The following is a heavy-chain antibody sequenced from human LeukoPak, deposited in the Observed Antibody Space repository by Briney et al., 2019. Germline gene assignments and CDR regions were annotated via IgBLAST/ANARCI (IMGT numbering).Heavy chain of an antibody. V-gene: IGHV4-30-2*01. D-gene: IGHD3-22*01. CDR2: IHHTGSA. CDR3: ARRQYDSRGYRFDY. Sequence: SETLSLTCAVSGGSISSDNYSWSWIRQPPGKALEWIGYIHHTGSAYYNPSLKSRVTLSVDKSKNHFSLTLSSVTAADTALYYCARRQYDSRGYRFDYWGQGTLVTVSS. CDR1: GGSISSDNYS. J-gene: IGHJ4*02.